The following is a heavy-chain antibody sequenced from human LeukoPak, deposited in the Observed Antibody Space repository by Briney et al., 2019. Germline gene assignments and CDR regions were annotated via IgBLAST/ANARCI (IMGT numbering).Heavy chain of an antibody. Sequence: PGGPLKLSLAASGFTFSGYAMSWVRQAPGKGLEWVSAISGSGGSTYYADSVKGRFTISRDNSKNTLYLQMNSLRADDTAVYYCATSIVGLTYDEHFQHWGQGTLVTVSS. CDR1: GFTFSGYA. V-gene: IGHV3-23*01. CDR3: ATSIVGLTYDEHFQH. D-gene: IGHD1-26*01. CDR2: ISGSGGST. J-gene: IGHJ1*01.